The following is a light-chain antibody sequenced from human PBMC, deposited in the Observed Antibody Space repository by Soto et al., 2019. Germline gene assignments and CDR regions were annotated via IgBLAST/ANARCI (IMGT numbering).Light chain of an antibody. CDR1: QSISNS. V-gene: IGKV1-39*01. Sequence: DIQMTQFPSSLSASVGDRVTITCRASQSISNSLNWYQQKPGRAPKLLIYGTSSLQSGVPLRFSGSGSGTDFTLTVNSLQPEDFATYYCQQSYSTPQTFGQGTKVEIK. J-gene: IGKJ2*01. CDR3: QQSYSTPQT. CDR2: GTS.